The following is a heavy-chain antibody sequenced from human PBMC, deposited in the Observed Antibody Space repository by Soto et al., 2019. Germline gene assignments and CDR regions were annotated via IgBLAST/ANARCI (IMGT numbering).Heavy chain of an antibody. D-gene: IGHD3-16*01. CDR1: GFSLRTTGVG. CDR2: IYWNEDK. J-gene: IGHJ4*02. Sequence: QITLKESGPTLVKPTQTLTLTCTYSGFSLRTTGVGVGWIRQPPGKALEWLGIIYWNEDKRYSPSLKNRFTLTRDISKSQVVLTMTNMDPVDTATYYCAHTWGLPFDYWGQGTLVIVSS. V-gene: IGHV2-5*01. CDR3: AHTWGLPFDY.